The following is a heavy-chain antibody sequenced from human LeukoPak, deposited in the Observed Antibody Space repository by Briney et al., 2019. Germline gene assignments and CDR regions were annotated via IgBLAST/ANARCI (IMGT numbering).Heavy chain of an antibody. CDR1: GGSISSGSYY. CDR2: IYSSGGT. V-gene: IGHV4-61*02. Sequence: SQTLSLTCTVSGGSISSGSYYWNWLRQPAGKGLEWVGRIYSSGGTDFTPSLKSRGTISVDTSKNQFSLKLSSVTAADTAVYYCAREDYYDSSGYYPFDVWGQGILVTVSS. J-gene: IGHJ4*02. D-gene: IGHD3-22*01. CDR3: AREDYYDSSGYYPFDV.